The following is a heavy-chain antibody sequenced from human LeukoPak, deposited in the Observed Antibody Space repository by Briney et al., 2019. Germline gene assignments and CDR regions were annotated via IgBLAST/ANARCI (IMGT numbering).Heavy chain of an antibody. CDR2: ISGSGGST. Sequence: GGSLRLSCAASGFTFSSYAMSWVRQAPGKGLEWVSGISGSGGSTYYADSVKGRFTISRDNSKNTLYLQMNSLRAEDTAVYYCAKGDYGDSSPFDYWGQGTLVTVSS. CDR1: GFTFSSYA. V-gene: IGHV3-23*01. CDR3: AKGDYGDSSPFDY. D-gene: IGHD4-17*01. J-gene: IGHJ4*02.